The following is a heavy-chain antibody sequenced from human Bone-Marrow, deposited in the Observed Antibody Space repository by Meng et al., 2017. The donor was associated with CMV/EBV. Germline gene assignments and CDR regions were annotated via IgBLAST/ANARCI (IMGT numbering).Heavy chain of an antibody. J-gene: IGHJ4*02. CDR1: GFTLSTFN. Sequence: GESLKISCAASGFTLSTFNMDWVRQAPGKGLEWVANIKQDGREKYYVDSVKGRFTISRDNAKNTLYLQMNSLRAEDTAVYYCARGPVYDFWSGSHLYYFDYWGQGTLVTVSS. CDR2: IKQDGREK. V-gene: IGHV3-7*04. CDR3: ARGPVYDFWSGSHLYYFDY. D-gene: IGHD3-3*01.